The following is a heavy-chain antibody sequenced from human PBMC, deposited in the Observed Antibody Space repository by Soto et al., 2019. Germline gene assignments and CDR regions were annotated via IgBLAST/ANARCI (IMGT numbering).Heavy chain of an antibody. V-gene: IGHV3-64*01. Sequence: EVQLVESGGGLVQPGGSLRLSCAASGFTFSNFAIHWVRQAPGEGLESVSSISSSGDSTYYVNSVKGRFTISRDNSKNTIYLQMGSLRPEDMAVYYCARAQGAGSAYVFEIWGQGTMVTVSS. CDR1: GFTFSNFA. J-gene: IGHJ3*02. CDR3: ARAQGAGSAYVFEI. CDR2: ISSSGDST.